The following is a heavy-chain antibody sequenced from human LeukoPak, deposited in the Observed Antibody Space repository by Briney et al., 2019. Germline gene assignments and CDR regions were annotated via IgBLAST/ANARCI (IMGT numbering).Heavy chain of an antibody. J-gene: IGHJ4*02. CDR1: GFTISSYG. CDR2: IWYDGSNK. D-gene: IGHD4-23*01. Sequence: GGSLRLSCAASGFTISSYGMHWVRQAPGRGLEWVAVIWYDGSNKYYADSVKGRFTISRDNSKNTLYLQMNSLRAEDTGVYYCARDRFGYGGNSDYWGQGTLVTVPS. CDR3: ARDRFGYGGNSDY. V-gene: IGHV3-33*01.